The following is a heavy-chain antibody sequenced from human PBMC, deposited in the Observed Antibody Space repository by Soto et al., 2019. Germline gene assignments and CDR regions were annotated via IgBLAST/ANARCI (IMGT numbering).Heavy chain of an antibody. CDR2: IYYSEST. CDR1: CDSISSGGYY. V-gene: IGHV4-31*03. D-gene: IGHD2-15*01. CDR3: AREVPTPYYFDY. J-gene: IGHJ4*02. Sequence: SETLSLTCTVSCDSISSGGYYWSWHRQQPGKGLEWISYIYYSESTYYNPSLKRRVTISVDTSKKQFSLKLSAVTAADTAVYYCAREVPTPYYFDYWGQGALVTVSS.